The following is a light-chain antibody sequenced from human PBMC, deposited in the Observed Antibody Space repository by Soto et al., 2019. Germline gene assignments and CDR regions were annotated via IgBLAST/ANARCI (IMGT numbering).Light chain of an antibody. Sequence: EIVLTQSPGTLSLSPGESATLSCTASLSVSSSYLAWYQQKPGQAPRLLIYDASSRATGIPDRFSGSGSGTDFTLTISRLEPEDFAVYYCQQYRTFGGGTKVDNK. CDR1: LSVSSSY. CDR3: QQYRT. V-gene: IGKV3-20*01. J-gene: IGKJ4*01. CDR2: DAS.